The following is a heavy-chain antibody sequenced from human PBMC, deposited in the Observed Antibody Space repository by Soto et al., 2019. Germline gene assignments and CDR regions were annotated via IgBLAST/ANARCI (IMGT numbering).Heavy chain of an antibody. D-gene: IGHD5-12*01. CDR3: AGGSGWISDV. V-gene: IGHV3-7*03. CDR2: IKDDGGDD. J-gene: IGHJ4*02. Sequence: EVQLVESGGGLVQPGGSLRLSCAASGFTFSPYWMSWVRQAPGNGLQWVAIIKDDGGDDLYLEAVRGRFTNSRDNAKKSLYLAMDSRRVVDTAVYYCAGGSGWISDVGGQGTVVTVSS. CDR1: GFTFSPYW.